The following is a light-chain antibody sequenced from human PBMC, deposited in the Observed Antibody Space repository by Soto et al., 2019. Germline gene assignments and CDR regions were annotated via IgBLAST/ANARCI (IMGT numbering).Light chain of an antibody. J-gene: IGKJ1*01. CDR3: QQYNSYSWT. V-gene: IGKV1-5*01. CDR1: KSISSW. CDR2: DAS. Sequence: DIQMTQYPSTLSASVGDRVTITCRASKSISSWLGWYQQKPGKAPKLLIYDASSLESGVPSRFSGSGSGTEFTLTISSLQPDDFATYYCQQYNSYSWTFGQGTKVEIK.